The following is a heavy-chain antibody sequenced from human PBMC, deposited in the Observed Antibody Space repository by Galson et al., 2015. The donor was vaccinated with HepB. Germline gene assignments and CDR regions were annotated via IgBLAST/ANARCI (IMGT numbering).Heavy chain of an antibody. CDR2: ISLDERNR. V-gene: IGHV3-30*04. CDR1: GFTFSSFG. CDR3: ARDWQNNCSDY. D-gene: IGHD2/OR15-2a*01. J-gene: IGHJ4*02. Sequence: SLRLSCAASGFTFSSFGLHWVRQAPGKGLEWVAVISLDERNRYYADSVKGRFTISRDSSKNTVYLQMNSLRAEDTAVYYCARDWQNNCSDYWGQGTLVTVSS.